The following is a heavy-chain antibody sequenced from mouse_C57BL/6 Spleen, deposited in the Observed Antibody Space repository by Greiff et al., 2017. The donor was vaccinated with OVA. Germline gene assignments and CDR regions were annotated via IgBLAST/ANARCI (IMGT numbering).Heavy chain of an antibody. Sequence: VQLQESGTELVKPGASVKLSCKASGYTFTSYWMHWVKQRPGQGLEWIGNINPSNGGTNYNEKFKSKATLTVDKSSSTAYMQLSSLTSEDSAVYYCARDGYYEAWFAYWGQGTLVTVSA. J-gene: IGHJ3*01. CDR2: INPSNGGT. D-gene: IGHD2-3*01. CDR1: GYTFTSYW. CDR3: ARDGYYEAWFAY. V-gene: IGHV1-53*01.